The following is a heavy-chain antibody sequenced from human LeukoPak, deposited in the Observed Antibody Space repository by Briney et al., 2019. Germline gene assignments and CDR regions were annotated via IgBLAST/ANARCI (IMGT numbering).Heavy chain of an antibody. CDR3: ARLDILTGNYYYFEY. CDR1: GFTFSSYW. D-gene: IGHD3-9*01. J-gene: IGHJ4*02. V-gene: IGHV3-74*01. Sequence: GGSLRLSCAASGFTFSSYWMHWVRQAPGKGLVWVSRIKSDGSVTTYAVSVKGRFTISRDNAKNTLYLQMNSLRAEDTAVYFCARLDILTGNYYYFEYWGQGSLVTVSS. CDR2: IKSDGSVT.